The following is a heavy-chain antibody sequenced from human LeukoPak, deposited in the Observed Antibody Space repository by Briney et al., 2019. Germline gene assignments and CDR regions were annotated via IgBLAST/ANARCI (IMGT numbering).Heavy chain of an antibody. D-gene: IGHD3-22*01. V-gene: IGHV3-30-3*01. CDR3: ARDPDSSGYYSLYFDY. CDR2: ISYDGSNK. Sequence: PGGSLRLSRAASGFTFSSYAMHWVRQAPGKGLEWVAVISYDGSNKYYGDCVKGRFTISRDNSKNTLYLQMNSLRAEDTAVYYCARDPDSSGYYSLYFDYWGQGTLVTVSS. CDR1: GFTFSSYA. J-gene: IGHJ4*02.